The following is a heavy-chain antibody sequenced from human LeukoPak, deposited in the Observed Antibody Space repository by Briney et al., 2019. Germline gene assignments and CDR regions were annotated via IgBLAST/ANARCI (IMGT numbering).Heavy chain of an antibody. CDR2: IDGSGDST. J-gene: IGHJ5*02. CDR1: GFSFSSYA. CDR3: AKRLYVGFGPGSPNWFDP. D-gene: IGHD3-10*01. Sequence: PGGSLRLSCAASGFSFSSYAMSWVRQAPGMGLEWVSVIDGSGDSTYYADSVKGRFTISRDNSKKTLYLQMNSLRAEDTAVYYCAKRLYVGFGPGSPNWFDPWGLGTLVTVSS. V-gene: IGHV3-23*01.